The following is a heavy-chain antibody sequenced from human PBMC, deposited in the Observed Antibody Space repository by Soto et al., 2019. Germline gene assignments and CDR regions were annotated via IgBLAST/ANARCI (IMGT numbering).Heavy chain of an antibody. J-gene: IGHJ3*02. CDR2: IYSGGST. Sequence: GESLKISCAASGFTVSSNYMSWVHQAPGKGLEWVSVIYSGGSTYYADSVKGRFTISRDNSKNTLYLQMNSLRAEDTAVYYCAREMQRGDAFDIWGQGTMVTVSS. CDR3: AREMQRGDAFDI. V-gene: IGHV3-66*01. CDR1: GFTVSSNY. D-gene: IGHD3-16*01.